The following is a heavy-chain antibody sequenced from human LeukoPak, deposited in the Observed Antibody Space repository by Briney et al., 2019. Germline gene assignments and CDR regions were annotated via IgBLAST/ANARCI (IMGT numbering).Heavy chain of an antibody. V-gene: IGHV4-34*01. CDR1: GGPFSGYY. D-gene: IGHD2-2*01. J-gene: IGHJ3*02. Sequence: SETLSLTCAVYGGPFSGYYWSWIRQPPGKGQEWIGEINHSGNTNYNPSLKSRVTISVVTSKNQFSLKLSSVTAADTAVYYCARVYCSSTSCAFDIWGQGTMVTVSS. CDR2: INHSGNT. CDR3: ARVYCSSTSCAFDI.